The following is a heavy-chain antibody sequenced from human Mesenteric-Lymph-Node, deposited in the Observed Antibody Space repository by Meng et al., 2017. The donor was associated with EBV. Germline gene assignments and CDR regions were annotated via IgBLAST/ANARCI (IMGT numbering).Heavy chain of an antibody. V-gene: IGHV1-3*01. CDR1: GYTFTNYA. D-gene: IGHD6-19*01. Sequence: QVHVLQAGAEVKKPGASVRIPCKASGYTFTNYALEWVRQAPGQRLEWMGWINVGNGNTKYSQKFQGRVTISRDTSAKTAYVEVSSLRSDDTAVYYCARIRGIDSSTDYWGQGTLVTVSS. CDR2: INVGNGNT. CDR3: ARIRGIDSSTDY. J-gene: IGHJ4*02.